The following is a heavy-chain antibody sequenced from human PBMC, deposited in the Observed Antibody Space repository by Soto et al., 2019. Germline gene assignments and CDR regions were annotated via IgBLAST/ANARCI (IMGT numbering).Heavy chain of an antibody. D-gene: IGHD2-8*01. Sequence: GGSLRLSCAASGFTFSSYAMSWVRQAPGKGLEWVSAISGSGGSTYYADSVKGRFTISRDNSKNTLYLQMNSLRAEDTAVYYCAKGSEGPRRNSKGGYCTNGVCFRSFDYWGQGTLVTVSS. V-gene: IGHV3-23*01. J-gene: IGHJ4*02. CDR2: ISGSGGST. CDR3: AKGSEGPRRNSKGGYCTNGVCFRSFDY. CDR1: GFTFSSYA.